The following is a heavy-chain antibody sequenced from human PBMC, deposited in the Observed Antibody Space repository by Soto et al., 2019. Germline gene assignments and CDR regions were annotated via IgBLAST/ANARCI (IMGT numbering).Heavy chain of an antibody. CDR2: MNPASGGT. J-gene: IGHJ4*02. CDR3: ERRSDLSSGWHLGDH. CDR1: GYTFTAYY. Sequence: QVQLVQSGAEVKKPGASVKVSCKASGYTFTAYYIHWVRQAPGQGLEWMGWMNPASGGTDFAQKFKGRVNMTWDTSIRTAYMEVTGLTSDDTAVYYCERRSDLSSGWHLGDHWGQGTLITVSS. D-gene: IGHD6-19*01. V-gene: IGHV1-2*02.